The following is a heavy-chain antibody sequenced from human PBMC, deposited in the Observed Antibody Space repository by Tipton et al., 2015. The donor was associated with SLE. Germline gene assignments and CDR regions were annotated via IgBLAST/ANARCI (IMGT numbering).Heavy chain of an antibody. J-gene: IGHJ2*01. CDR2: IHTSGST. Sequence: TLSLTCTVSGGSISSGSYYWSWIRQPAGKGLEWIGRIHTSGSTHYNPSLKSRVTISGDTSKNQFSLKLNSVTAADTAVYYCARLGRDGDYENDWYFDFWGRGTLVTVSS. CDR1: GGSISSGSYY. D-gene: IGHD4-17*01. CDR3: ARLGRDGDYENDWYFDF. V-gene: IGHV4-61*02.